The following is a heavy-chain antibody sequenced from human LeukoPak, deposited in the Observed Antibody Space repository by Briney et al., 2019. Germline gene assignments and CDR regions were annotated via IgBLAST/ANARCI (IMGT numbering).Heavy chain of an antibody. D-gene: IGHD2-21*02. CDR3: ARLPYCGGDCYPNWFDS. V-gene: IGHV5-51*01. Sequence: GESLKISCKVSGYSFTSYWIGWVRQMPGKGLEWMGIIYPSDSDSRYSPSFQGQATISADKSIGTAYLQWSSLKASDTAMYYCARLPYCGGDCYPNWFDSWGQGTLVTVSS. J-gene: IGHJ5*01. CDR1: GYSFTSYW. CDR2: IYPSDSDS.